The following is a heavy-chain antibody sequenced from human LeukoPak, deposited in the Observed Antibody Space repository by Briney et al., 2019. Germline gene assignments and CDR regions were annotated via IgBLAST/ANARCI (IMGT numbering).Heavy chain of an antibody. CDR1: GFTLSDFY. J-gene: IGHJ4*02. CDR3: ARRKGDPFDS. CDR2: SSGSGRTI. Sequence: PGRSLRLSCAASGFTLSDFYMSWIRQAPGKGLEWLPYSSGSGRTIYYADSVEGRFTISRDNAKNSLYLQMNSLRAEETAVYYCARRKGDPFDSWGQGTLVTVSS. D-gene: IGHD3-10*01. V-gene: IGHV3-11*01.